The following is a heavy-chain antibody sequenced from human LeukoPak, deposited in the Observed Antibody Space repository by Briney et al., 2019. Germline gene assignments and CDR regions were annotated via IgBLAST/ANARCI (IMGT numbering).Heavy chain of an antibody. CDR3: ARGATGRWLQYYYFDY. CDR2: IYYSGST. V-gene: IGHV4-59*01. J-gene: IGHJ4*02. CDR1: GGSISSYY. D-gene: IGHD5-24*01. Sequence: SETLSLTCTVSGGSISSYYWSWIRPPPGKGLEWIGYIYYSGSTNYNPSLKSRVTISVDTSKNQFPLKLSSVTAADTAVYYCARGATGRWLQYYYFDYWGQGTLVTVSS.